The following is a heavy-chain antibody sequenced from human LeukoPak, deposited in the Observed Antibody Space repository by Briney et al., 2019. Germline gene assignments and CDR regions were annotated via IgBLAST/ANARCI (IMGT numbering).Heavy chain of an antibody. CDR1: GFTFSRYW. V-gene: IGHV3-74*01. Sequence: GGSLRLSCAASGFTFSRYWMHWVRQAPGKGLLWVSRIKTDGSSTTYADSVKGRFTVSRDNADNTMFLQMNSVRDEDTAVYYCATKQWLAPPPDSWGQGTPVTVSS. CDR2: IKTDGSST. CDR3: ATKQWLAPPPDS. J-gene: IGHJ4*02. D-gene: IGHD6-19*01.